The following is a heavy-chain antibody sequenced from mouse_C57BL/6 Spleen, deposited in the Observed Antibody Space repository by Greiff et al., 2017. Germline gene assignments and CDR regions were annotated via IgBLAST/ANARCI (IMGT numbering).Heavy chain of an antibody. CDR2: IYPGSGST. J-gene: IGHJ4*01. CDR3: ARFYREDCYAMAY. Sequence: QVQLQQPGAELVKPGASVKMSCKASGYTFTSYWLTWVKQRPGQGLEWIGDIYPGSGSTNYTEKFKCKATLTVDTSSSTADMQLSSLTSEDSAVYYYARFYREDCYAMAYWGQGTSVTVSS. D-gene: IGHD2-14*01. CDR1: GYTFTSYW. V-gene: IGHV1-55*01.